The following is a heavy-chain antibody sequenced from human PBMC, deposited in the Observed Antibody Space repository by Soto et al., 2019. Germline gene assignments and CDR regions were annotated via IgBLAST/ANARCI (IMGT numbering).Heavy chain of an antibody. V-gene: IGHV3-9*01. Sequence: EVQLVESGGGLVQPGRSLRLSCAASGFTFADYAIHWVRQAPGKGLEWVSGISWNSGPIGYADSVKGRFTISRDNAKNSLYLQMNSLRAEDTALYYCAKDGYCSSTSCYGYDFDYWGQGILVTVSS. J-gene: IGHJ4*02. D-gene: IGHD2-2*01. CDR2: ISWNSGPI. CDR1: GFTFADYA. CDR3: AKDGYCSSTSCYGYDFDY.